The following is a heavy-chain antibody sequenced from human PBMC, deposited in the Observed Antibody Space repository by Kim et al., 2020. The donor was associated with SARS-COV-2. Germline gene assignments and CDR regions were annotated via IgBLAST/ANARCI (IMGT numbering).Heavy chain of an antibody. D-gene: IGHD5-12*01. Sequence: ASVKVSCKASGYTFTSYGISWVRQAPGQGLEWMGWISAYNGNTNYAQKLQGRVTMTTDTSTSTAYMELRSLRSDDTAVYYCARDRDQWLRRVDAFDIWGQGTMVTVSS. CDR2: ISAYNGNT. V-gene: IGHV1-18*01. J-gene: IGHJ3*02. CDR1: GYTFTSYG. CDR3: ARDRDQWLRRVDAFDI.